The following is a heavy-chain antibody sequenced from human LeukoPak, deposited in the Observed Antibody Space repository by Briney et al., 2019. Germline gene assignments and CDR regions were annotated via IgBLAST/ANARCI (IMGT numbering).Heavy chain of an antibody. D-gene: IGHD6-13*01. CDR3: ARELGIAAADFDY. CDR1: GFTFSSYS. CDR2: ISSSSSTI. Sequence: GGSLRLSCAASGFTFSSYSMTWVRQAPGKGLEWVSYISSSSSTIYYADSVKGRFTISRDNAKNSLYLQMNSLRAEDTAVYYCARELGIAAADFDYWGQGTLVTVSS. V-gene: IGHV3-48*04. J-gene: IGHJ4*02.